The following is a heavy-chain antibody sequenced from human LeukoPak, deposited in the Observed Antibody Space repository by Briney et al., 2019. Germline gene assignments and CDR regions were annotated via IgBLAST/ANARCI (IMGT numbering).Heavy chain of an antibody. CDR3: AAVGRDGYNLDY. CDR2: IIVGSGNT. CDR1: GFTFTSSA. V-gene: IGHV1-58*02. D-gene: IGHD5-24*01. J-gene: IGHJ4*02. Sequence: ALVKVSCKASGFTFTSSAMQWVRQARGQRLEWIGWIIVGSGNTNYAQKFQERVTITRDMSTSTAYMELSSLRSEDTAVYYCAAVGRDGYNLDYWGQGTLVTVSS.